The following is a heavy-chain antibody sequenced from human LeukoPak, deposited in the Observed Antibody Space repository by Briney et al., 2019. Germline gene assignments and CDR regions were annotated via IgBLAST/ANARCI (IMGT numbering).Heavy chain of an antibody. Sequence: GRSLRLSCAASGFSFSDYTMQWVRQAPGKGLEWVALLPPDGSYQYYADSLKGRFTISRDNFKNALYLQMNSLRLEDTAVYYCARGLHDRSWYGAHWGQGTLLSVSS. CDR2: LPPDGSYQ. CDR3: ARGLHDRSWYGAH. CDR1: GFSFSDYT. V-gene: IGHV3-30*04. J-gene: IGHJ4*02. D-gene: IGHD6-13*01.